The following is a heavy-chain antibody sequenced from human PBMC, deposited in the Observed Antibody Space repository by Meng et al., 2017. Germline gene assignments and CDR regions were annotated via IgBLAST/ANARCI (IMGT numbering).Heavy chain of an antibody. J-gene: IGHJ4*02. Sequence: QLHATESGLQLWRPSAHLCLTCTVPGSSCSSVNHQLRSIRLPPGKRLECIGYIYDSRRPNSHPPRKNLVTKCLHTPKNQYSQRLNAATAAETAVYYCARLGDYYASGSDYNYFDYWGQGTLVTVSS. CDR3: ARLGDYYASGSDYNYFDY. CDR1: GSSCSSVNHQ. D-gene: IGHD3-10*01. CDR2: IYDSRRP. V-gene: IGHV4-61*01.